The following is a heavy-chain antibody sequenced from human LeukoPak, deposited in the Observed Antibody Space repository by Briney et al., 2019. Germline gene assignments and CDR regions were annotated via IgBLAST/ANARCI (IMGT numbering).Heavy chain of an antibody. CDR1: GFTFSSHL. CDR3: AKDPIRDHYDTIPSYYFDS. CDR2: ISSDRTYT. Sequence: GGSLRLSCAASGFTFSSHLMHWVRQAPGKGLVWVSRISSDRTYTNYADSVGGRFTISRDNSRNTLFLQMNGLRADDTAVYYCAKDPIRDHYDTIPSYYFDSWGQGTLVTVSS. V-gene: IGHV3-74*01. D-gene: IGHD3-22*01. J-gene: IGHJ4*02.